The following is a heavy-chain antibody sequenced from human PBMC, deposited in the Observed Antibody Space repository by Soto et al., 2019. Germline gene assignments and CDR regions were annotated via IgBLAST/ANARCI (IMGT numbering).Heavy chain of an antibody. CDR3: ASAATHFSPSYYGMDV. V-gene: IGHV1-69*06. CDR2: IIPIFGTA. J-gene: IGHJ6*02. Sequence: SVKVSCKASGDTFSSYAIRWVRQAPGQGLEWMGGIIPIFGTANYAQKSQGRVTITADKSTSTAYMELSSLRSEDTAVYYCASAATHFSPSYYGMDVWGQGTTVTVSS. CDR1: GDTFSSYA. D-gene: IGHD3-3*02.